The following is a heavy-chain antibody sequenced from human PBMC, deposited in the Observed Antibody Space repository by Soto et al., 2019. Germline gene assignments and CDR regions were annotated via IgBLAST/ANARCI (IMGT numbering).Heavy chain of an antibody. CDR2: IWYDGSNK. D-gene: IGHD6-13*01. CDR3: ARDHRIAAAGNPSYYFDY. Sequence: GGSLRLSCAASGFTFSSYGMHWVRQAPGKGLEWVAVIWYDGSNKYYADSVKGRFTISRDNSKNTLYLQMNSLRAEDTAVYYCARDHRIAAAGNPSYYFDYWGQGTLVTVSS. CDR1: GFTFSSYG. V-gene: IGHV3-33*01. J-gene: IGHJ4*02.